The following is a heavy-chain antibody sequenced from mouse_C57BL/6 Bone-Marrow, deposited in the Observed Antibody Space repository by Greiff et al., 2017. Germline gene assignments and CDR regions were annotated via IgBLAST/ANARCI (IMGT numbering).Heavy chain of an antibody. CDR2: INYDGSST. V-gene: IGHV5-16*01. J-gene: IGHJ1*03. Sequence: DVKLVESEGGLVQPGSSMKLSCTASGFTFSDYYMAWVRQVPEKGLEWVANINYDGSSTYYLDSLKSRFILSRDNAKNILYLQMSSLKSEDTATYYCARELWYFDVWGTGTTVTVSS. CDR3: ARELWYFDV. CDR1: GFTFSDYY.